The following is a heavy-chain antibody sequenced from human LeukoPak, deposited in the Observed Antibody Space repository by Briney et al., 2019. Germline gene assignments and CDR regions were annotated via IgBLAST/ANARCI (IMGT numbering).Heavy chain of an antibody. CDR2: ISGSGGST. Sequence: GGSLRLSCAASGFTFSSYAMSWVRQAPGEGLEWVSAISGSGGSTYYADSVKGRFTISRDNSKNTLYLQMNSLRAEDTAVYYCAKYVVVVAATPYYFDYWGQGTLVTVSS. D-gene: IGHD2-15*01. CDR3: AKYVVVVAATPYYFDY. J-gene: IGHJ4*02. CDR1: GFTFSSYA. V-gene: IGHV3-23*01.